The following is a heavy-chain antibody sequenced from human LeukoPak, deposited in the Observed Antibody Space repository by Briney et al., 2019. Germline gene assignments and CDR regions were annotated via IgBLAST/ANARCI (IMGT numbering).Heavy chain of an antibody. CDR3: AKDGVAYCGGDCYSPGTHFDY. D-gene: IGHD2-21*02. J-gene: IGHJ4*02. Sequence: GRSLRLSCAASGFTFSSYGMHWVRQAPGKGLEGVAVISYYGSNKYYADSAKGRFTISRDNSKNTLYLQMTSLRAEDTAVYYCAKDGVAYCGGDCYSPGTHFDYWGQGTLVTVSS. CDR2: ISYYGSNK. V-gene: IGHV3-30*18. CDR1: GFTFSSYG.